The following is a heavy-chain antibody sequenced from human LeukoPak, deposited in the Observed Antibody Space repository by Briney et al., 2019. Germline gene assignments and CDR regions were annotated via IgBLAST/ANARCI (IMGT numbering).Heavy chain of an antibody. V-gene: IGHV4-34*01. J-gene: IGHJ4*02. CDR3: ARLIAVAGFGGEVFRDY. D-gene: IGHD6-19*01. CDR2: INHSGST. Sequence: SETLSLTCAVYGGSLSGYYWSWIRQPPGKGLEWIGEINHSGSTNYNPSLKSRVTISVDTSKNQFSLKLSSVTAADTAVYYCARLIAVAGFGGEVFRDYWGQGTLVTVSS. CDR1: GGSLSGYY.